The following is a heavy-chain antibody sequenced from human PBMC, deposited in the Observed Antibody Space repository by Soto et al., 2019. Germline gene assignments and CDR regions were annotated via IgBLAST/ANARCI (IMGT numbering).Heavy chain of an antibody. Sequence: GGSLRLSCAASGFTFSSYAMSWVRQAPGKGLEWVSAISGSGGSTYYADSVKGRFTISRDNSKNTLYLQMNSLRAEDTAVYYCAKSLAADPGWLNGSHQKIGMDVWGQGTTVTVSS. V-gene: IGHV3-23*01. CDR2: ISGSGGST. J-gene: IGHJ6*02. D-gene: IGHD6-13*01. CDR3: AKSLAADPGWLNGSHQKIGMDV. CDR1: GFTFSSYA.